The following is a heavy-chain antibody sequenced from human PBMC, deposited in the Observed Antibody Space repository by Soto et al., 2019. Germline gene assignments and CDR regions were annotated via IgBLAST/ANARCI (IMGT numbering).Heavy chain of an antibody. D-gene: IGHD3-3*01. CDR2: MNPNSGNT. V-gene: IGHV1-8*01. J-gene: IGHJ4*02. CDR3: ARGYPPAYDFWSGYYPNPHFDY. Sequence: ASVKVSCKASGYTFTSYDINWVRQATGQGLEWMGWMNPNSGNTGYAQKFQGRVTMTRNTSISTAYMELSSLRSEDTAVYYCARGYPPAYDFWSGYYPNPHFDYWGQGTLVTVSS. CDR1: GYTFTSYD.